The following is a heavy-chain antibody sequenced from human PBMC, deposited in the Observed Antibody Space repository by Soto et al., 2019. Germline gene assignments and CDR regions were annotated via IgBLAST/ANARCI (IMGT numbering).Heavy chain of an antibody. V-gene: IGHV6-1*01. CDR3: ASGLLAVAAPRGYYYCGMDV. J-gene: IGHJ6*02. CDR1: GDSVSSNSAA. Sequence: SQTLSLTCAISGDSVSSNSAAWNWISQSPSRGLEWLGRTYYRSKWYNDYAVSVNSQITINPDTSKYPFSLQLNSVTPEDTAVYYRASGLLAVAAPRGYYYCGMDVWGQVTT. D-gene: IGHD6-19*01. CDR2: TYYRSKWYN.